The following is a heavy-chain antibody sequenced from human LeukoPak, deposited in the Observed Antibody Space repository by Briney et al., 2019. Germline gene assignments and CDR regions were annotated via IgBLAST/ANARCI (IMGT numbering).Heavy chain of an antibody. Sequence: GGSLRLSCAASGFTFSRYGMHWVRQAPGKGLEWVAIIWYDGSNKYYAESVKGRFTISRDNAKNSLYLQMNSLRAEDTAVYYCARERIAVADFDPWGQGTLVTVSS. CDR3: ARERIAVADFDP. CDR1: GFTFSRYG. V-gene: IGHV3-33*01. CDR2: IWYDGSNK. D-gene: IGHD6-19*01. J-gene: IGHJ5*02.